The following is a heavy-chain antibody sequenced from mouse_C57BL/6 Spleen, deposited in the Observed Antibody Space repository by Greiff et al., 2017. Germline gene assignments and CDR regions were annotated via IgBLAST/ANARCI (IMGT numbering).Heavy chain of an antibody. V-gene: IGHV1-74*01. D-gene: IGHD4-1*01. CDR1: GYTFTSYW. J-gene: IGHJ3*01. CDR2: IHPSDSDT. Sequence: QVQLQQPGAELVKPGASVKVSCKASGYTFTSYWMHWVKQRPGQGLEWIGRIHPSDSDTNYNQKFKGKATLTVDKSSSTAYMQLSSLTSEDSAVYSCAPSPSNWHWFAYWGQGTLVTVSA. CDR3: APSPSNWHWFAY.